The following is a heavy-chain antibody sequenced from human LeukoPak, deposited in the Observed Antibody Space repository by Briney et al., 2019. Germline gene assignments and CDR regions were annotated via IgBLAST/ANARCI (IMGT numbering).Heavy chain of an antibody. CDR2: IYYSGST. V-gene: IGHV4-39*07. CDR3: ARGGAYCGGDCSLDAFDM. Sequence: PSETLSLTCTVSGGSISSSSYYWGWIRQPPGKGLEWIGSIYYSGSTYYNPSLKSRVTISVDTSKNQFSLKLSSVTAADTAVYYCARGGAYCGGDCSLDAFDMWGQGTMVTVSS. CDR1: GGSISSSSYY. D-gene: IGHD2-21*02. J-gene: IGHJ3*02.